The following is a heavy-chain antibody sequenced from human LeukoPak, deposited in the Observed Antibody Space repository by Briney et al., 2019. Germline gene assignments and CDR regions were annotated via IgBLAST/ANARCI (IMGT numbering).Heavy chain of an antibody. J-gene: IGHJ4*02. D-gene: IGHD3-10*01. CDR1: GGSISNGGYS. CDR3: ARGPSLVRGRGFDY. CDR2: IYHSGST. V-gene: IGHV4-30-2*01. Sequence: SETLSLTCAVSGGSISNGGYSWSWIRQPPGKGLEWIGYIYHSGSTYYNPSLKSRVTISVDRSKNQFSLKLSSVTAADTAVYYCARGPSLVRGRGFDYWGQGTLVTVSS.